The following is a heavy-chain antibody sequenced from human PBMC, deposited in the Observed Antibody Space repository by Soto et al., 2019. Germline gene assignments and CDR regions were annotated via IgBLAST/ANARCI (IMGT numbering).Heavy chain of an antibody. CDR2: ISGYNGNT. V-gene: IGHV1-18*01. D-gene: IGHD6-13*01. J-gene: IGHJ6*02. Sequence: QVQLVQSGPEVRKPGASVKVSCKASGYICSRYGISWVRQAPGQGLEWMGWISGYNGNTKFGERVQGRVNVTTDTSTSTAYMELRSLRSDDTAVYYCAREAAAERNYYGLDVWGQGTTVIVSS. CDR1: GYICSRYG. CDR3: AREAAAERNYYGLDV.